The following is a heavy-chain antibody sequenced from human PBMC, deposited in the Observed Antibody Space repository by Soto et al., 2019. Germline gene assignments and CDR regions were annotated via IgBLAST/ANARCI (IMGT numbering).Heavy chain of an antibody. J-gene: IGHJ5*02. V-gene: IGHV2-26*01. CDR2: IFSNDEK. D-gene: IGHD6-13*01. CDR3: ARTPTIAAAGDDWFDP. Sequence: QVTLKESGPVLVKPTETLTLTCTVSGFSLSNARMGVSWIRQPPGKALEWLAHIFSNDEKSYSTSLKSRLTLSKDTSKSQVVLTMTNMDPVDTATYYCARTPTIAAAGDDWFDPWGQGTLVTVSS. CDR1: GFSLSNARMG.